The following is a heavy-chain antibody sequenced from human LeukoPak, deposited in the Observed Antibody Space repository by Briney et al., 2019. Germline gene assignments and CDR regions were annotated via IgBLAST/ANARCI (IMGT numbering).Heavy chain of an antibody. CDR3: AREPGSYASGDY. CDR1: GFTFSSYG. Sequence: PGGSLRLSCAASGFTFSSYGMRWVRQAPGKGLEWVSAISGSGGSTYYADSVKGRFTISRDNSKNTLYLQMNSLRAEDTAVYYCAREPGSYASGDYWGQGTLVTVSS. J-gene: IGHJ4*02. D-gene: IGHD3-10*01. V-gene: IGHV3-23*01. CDR2: ISGSGGST.